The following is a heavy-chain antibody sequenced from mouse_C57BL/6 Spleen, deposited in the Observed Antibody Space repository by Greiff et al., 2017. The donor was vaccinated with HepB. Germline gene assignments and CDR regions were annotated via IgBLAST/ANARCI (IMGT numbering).Heavy chain of an antibody. CDR1: GYTFTSYW. CDR3: ARGDYDVGWYFDV. V-gene: IGHV1-72*01. Sequence: QVHVKQPGAELVKPGASVKLSCKASGYTFTSYWMHWVKQRPGRGLEWIGRIGPNSGGTKYKEKFKSKATLTVDTPYSTDYSQLSSLTSEDSAVYYCARGDYDVGWYFDVWGTGTTVTVSS. D-gene: IGHD2-4*01. CDR2: IGPNSGGT. J-gene: IGHJ1*03.